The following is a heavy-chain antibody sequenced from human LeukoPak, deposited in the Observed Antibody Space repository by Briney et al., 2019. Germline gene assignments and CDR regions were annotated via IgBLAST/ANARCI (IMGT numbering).Heavy chain of an antibody. CDR3: AKVLTGTTGGAFDY. CDR1: GFTFSNYG. V-gene: IGHV3-30*02. D-gene: IGHD1-20*01. CDR2: IRYDGSNK. Sequence: GGSLRLSCAASGFTFSNYGMHWVRQAPGKGLEWVAFIRYDGSNKYYADSVKGRFTISRDNSKNTLYLQMNSLRAEDTAVYYCAKVLTGTTGGAFDYWGQGTLVTVSS. J-gene: IGHJ4*02.